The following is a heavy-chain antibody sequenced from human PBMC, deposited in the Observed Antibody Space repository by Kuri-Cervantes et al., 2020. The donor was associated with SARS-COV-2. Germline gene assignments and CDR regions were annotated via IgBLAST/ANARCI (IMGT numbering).Heavy chain of an antibody. D-gene: IGHD1-7*01. Sequence: SVKVSFKASGGTFSSYAISWVRQAPGQGLEWMGGIIPIFGRANYAQKFQVRVTITTDESTSTAYMELSSLRSEDTAEYYCAREGSTNWNYDYWGQGTLVTVSS. CDR1: GGTFSSYA. CDR3: AREGSTNWNYDY. V-gene: IGHV1-69*05. CDR2: IIPIFGRA. J-gene: IGHJ4*02.